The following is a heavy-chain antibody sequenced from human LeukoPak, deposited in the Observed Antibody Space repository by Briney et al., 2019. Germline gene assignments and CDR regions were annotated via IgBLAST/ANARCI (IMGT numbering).Heavy chain of an antibody. CDR3: ARHRPQVLRFLEWAEYYYYYYGMDV. Sequence: SETLSLTCTVSGGSISSYYWSWIRQPPGKGLEWIGYIYYSGSTNYNPSPKSRVTISVDTSKNQFSLKLSSVTAADTAVYYCARHRPQVLRFLEWAEYYYYYYGMDVWGQGTTVTVSS. J-gene: IGHJ6*02. V-gene: IGHV4-59*08. CDR2: IYYSGST. D-gene: IGHD3-3*01. CDR1: GGSISSYY.